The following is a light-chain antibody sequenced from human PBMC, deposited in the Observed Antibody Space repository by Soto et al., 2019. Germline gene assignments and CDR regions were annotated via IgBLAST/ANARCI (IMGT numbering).Light chain of an antibody. CDR3: QQRSNWQRT. J-gene: IGKJ1*01. CDR1: QSVSSY. Sequence: EIVLTQSPATLSLSPGERATLSCRASQSVSSYLAWFQQKPGQAPRLLIYDASNRATGIPARFSGSGSGTDFTLTISSLEPEDFAVYYCQQRSNWQRTFGQGTQVEIK. CDR2: DAS. V-gene: IGKV3-11*01.